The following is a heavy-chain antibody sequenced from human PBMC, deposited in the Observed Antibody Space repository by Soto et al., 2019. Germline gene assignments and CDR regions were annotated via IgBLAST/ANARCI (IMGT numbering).Heavy chain of an antibody. J-gene: IGHJ5*02. CDR1: GASIILHY. D-gene: IGHD6-13*01. V-gene: IGHV4-59*11. Sequence: PSEPLSHTCTVTGASIILHYWSWFRPTPGKGLEWVGFMYYSETTKYNPSLKGRVNMSLDTSKNQVSLHLKSVTAADTAVYYCARANSSTWYKLEYKWFDPWGQGTLVTVS. CDR2: MYYSETT. CDR3: ARANSSTWYKLEYKWFDP.